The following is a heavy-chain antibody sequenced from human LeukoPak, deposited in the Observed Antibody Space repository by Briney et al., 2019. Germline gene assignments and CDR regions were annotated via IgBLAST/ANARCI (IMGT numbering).Heavy chain of an antibody. CDR1: GFTLSTYA. Sequence: GGPLRLSCAASGFTLSTYAMSWVRQTPGKGLEWVAATSSSDAGTYHADSVRGRFTISRDNSKNTLYLQMNSLRAEDTAVYYCAKVTYGSGTYGAFDSWGQGTPVTVSS. J-gene: IGHJ4*02. CDR3: AKVTYGSGTYGAFDS. CDR2: TSSSDAGT. V-gene: IGHV3-23*01. D-gene: IGHD3-10*01.